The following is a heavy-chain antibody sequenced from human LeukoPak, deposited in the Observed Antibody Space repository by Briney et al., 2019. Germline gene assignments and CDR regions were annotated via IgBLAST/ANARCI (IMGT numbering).Heavy chain of an antibody. D-gene: IGHD4-23*01. CDR3: ARDLEVPGGNRLFDY. CDR1: GFTFSSYG. Sequence: GRSLRLSCAASGFTFSSYGMHWVRQAPGKGLEWVAVIWYDGSNKYYADSVKGRFTISRDNSKNTLYLQMSSLRDEDTAVYYCARDLEVPGGNRLFDYWGQGTLVTVSS. J-gene: IGHJ4*02. CDR2: IWYDGSNK. V-gene: IGHV3-33*01.